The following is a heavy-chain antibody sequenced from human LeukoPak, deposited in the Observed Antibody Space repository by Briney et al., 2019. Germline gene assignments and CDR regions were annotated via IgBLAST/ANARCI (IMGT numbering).Heavy chain of an antibody. D-gene: IGHD6-13*01. V-gene: IGHV3-23*01. CDR2: ISGSGGST. Sequence: PGGSLRLSCTVSGFTFQTYSMNWVRQAPGKGLEWVSAISGSGGSTYYADSVKGRFTISRDNSKNTLYLQMNSLRAEDTAVYYCAKAPFRYSSSWYYFDYWGQGTLVTVSS. CDR3: AKAPFRYSSSWYYFDY. J-gene: IGHJ4*02. CDR1: GFTFQTYS.